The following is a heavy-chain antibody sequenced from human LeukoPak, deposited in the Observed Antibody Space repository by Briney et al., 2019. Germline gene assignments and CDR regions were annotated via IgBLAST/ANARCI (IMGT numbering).Heavy chain of an antibody. CDR1: GFTFSSYG. D-gene: IGHD1-26*01. V-gene: IGHV3-33*01. CDR3: ARPRGGARKGPFDY. CDR2: IWYDGSNK. Sequence: GGSLRLSCAASGFTFSSYGMHWVRQAPGKGLEWVAVIWYDGSNKYYADSVKGRFTISRDNSKNTLYLQMNSLRAEDTAVYYCARPRGGARKGPFDYWGQGTLVTVSS. J-gene: IGHJ4*02.